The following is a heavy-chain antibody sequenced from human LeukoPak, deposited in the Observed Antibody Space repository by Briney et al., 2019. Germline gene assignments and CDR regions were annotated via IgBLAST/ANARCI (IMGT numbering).Heavy chain of an antibody. Sequence: ASVKVSCKASGYTFTSYGISWVRQAPGQGLGWMGWISAYNGNTNYAQKLQGRVTMTTDTSTSTAYMELRSLRSDDTAVYYCARETYYDFWSGYGDYYYYMDVWGKGTTVTVSS. J-gene: IGHJ6*03. CDR2: ISAYNGNT. CDR3: ARETYYDFWSGYGDYYYYMDV. D-gene: IGHD3-3*01. V-gene: IGHV1-18*01. CDR1: GYTFTSYG.